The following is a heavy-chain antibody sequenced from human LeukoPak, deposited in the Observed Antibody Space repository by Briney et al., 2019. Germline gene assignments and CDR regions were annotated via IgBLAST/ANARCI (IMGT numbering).Heavy chain of an antibody. J-gene: IGHJ4*02. CDR3: VRGTYCGGDCSLLDK. V-gene: IGHV4-30-2*01. D-gene: IGHD2-21*02. CDR2: IYNCVIT. CDR1: IDSVSSAGYS. Sequence: SETLSLTCSVSIDSVSSAGYSWNWIRQPPGKGLEWIGNIYNCVITYYNPSLKSRVTISVDRSKNQFSLELTSVTAADTAVYFCVRGTYCGGDCSLLDKWGQGTPVTVSS.